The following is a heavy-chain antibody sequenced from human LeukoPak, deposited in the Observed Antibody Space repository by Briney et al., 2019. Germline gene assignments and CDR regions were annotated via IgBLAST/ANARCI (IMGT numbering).Heavy chain of an antibody. CDR3: ARGAWATRLGS. CDR1: GESLNYYY. V-gene: IGHV4-34*01. D-gene: IGHD2-15*01. CDR2: IFDGKTI. J-gene: IGHJ4*02. Sequence: SDTLSLTCAVYGESLNYYYWSWIRQSPGKGLEWIGDIFDGKTINYNPSLKSRVTISMVPSKQQFSLSLSSVTAADTAVYYCARGAWATRLGSWGLGTPVIVSS.